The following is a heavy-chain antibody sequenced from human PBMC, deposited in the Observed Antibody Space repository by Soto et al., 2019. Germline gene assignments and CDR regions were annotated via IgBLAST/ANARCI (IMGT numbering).Heavy chain of an antibody. CDR2: ISYDGSNK. Sequence: GGSLTLSCAASGFTFSSYGMHWVRQAPDKGLEWVAVISYDGSNKYYADSVKGRFTISRDNSKNTLYLQMNSLRAEDTAVYYCAKGRALRYPGLAYYRGQGTLVPVSS. D-gene: IGHD3-3*02. J-gene: IGHJ4*02. CDR3: AKGRALRYPGLAYY. V-gene: IGHV3-30*18. CDR1: GFTFSSYG.